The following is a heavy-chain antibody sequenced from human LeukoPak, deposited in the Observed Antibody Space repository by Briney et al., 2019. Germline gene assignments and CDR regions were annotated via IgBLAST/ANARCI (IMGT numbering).Heavy chain of an antibody. CDR2: IYYSGST. CDR3: ARRQSGALEQTAFDF. J-gene: IGHJ3*01. D-gene: IGHD3-10*01. V-gene: IGHV4-39*01. Sequence: NPSETLSLTCTVSGGSISSNSYYWGWIRQPPGKGLEWIGTIYYSGSTYYNPSLKSRVTISVDTSKNQFSLKLSSVTAADTAVYFCARRQSGALEQTAFDFWGKGTMVTVSS. CDR1: GGSISSNSYY.